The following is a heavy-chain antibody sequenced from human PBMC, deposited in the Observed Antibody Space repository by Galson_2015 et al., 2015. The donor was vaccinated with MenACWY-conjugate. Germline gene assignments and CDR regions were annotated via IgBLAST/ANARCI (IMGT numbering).Heavy chain of an antibody. CDR1: GFPFGSYG. J-gene: IGHJ4*02. V-gene: IGHV3-33*01. Sequence: LRLSCAASGFPFGSYGLHWVRQAPGKGLEWVAVIWSDGSNKYYADSVKGRFTISRDNSKNTLYLQMNSLRAEDTAVYYCARSVEMATVVFDYWGQGTLVTVSS. CDR2: IWSDGSNK. D-gene: IGHD5-24*01. CDR3: ARSVEMATVVFDY.